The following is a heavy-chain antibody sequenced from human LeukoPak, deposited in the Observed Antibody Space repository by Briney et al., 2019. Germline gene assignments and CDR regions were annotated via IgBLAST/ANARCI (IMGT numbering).Heavy chain of an antibody. CDR1: GFTFSSYG. CDR2: IWYDGSNK. CDR3: ARDQPIDYGDYGAISD. D-gene: IGHD4-17*01. J-gene: IGHJ4*02. Sequence: GRSLRLSCAASGFTFSSYGMHWVRQAPGKGLEWVAVIWYDGSNKYYADSVKGRFTISRDNSKNTLYLQMNSLRAEDTAVYYCARDQPIDYGDYGAISDWGLGTLVTVSS. V-gene: IGHV3-33*01.